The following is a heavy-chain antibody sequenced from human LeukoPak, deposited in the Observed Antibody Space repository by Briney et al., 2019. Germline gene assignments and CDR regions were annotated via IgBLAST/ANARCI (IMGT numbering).Heavy chain of an antibody. CDR2: ISYDGSNK. J-gene: IGHJ4*02. CDR3: ARDNNWNFDY. D-gene: IGHD1-20*01. Sequence: PGGSLRLSCAASGFTLSSYAMHWVRQAPGKGLEWVAVISYDGSNKYYADSVKGRFTISRDNSKNTLYLQMNSLRAEDTAVYYCARDNNWNFDYWGQGTLVTVPS. V-gene: IGHV3-30*04. CDR1: GFTLSSYA.